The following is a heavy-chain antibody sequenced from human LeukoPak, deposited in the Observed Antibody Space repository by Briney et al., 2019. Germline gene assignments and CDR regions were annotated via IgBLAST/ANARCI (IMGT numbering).Heavy chain of an antibody. Sequence: GSLRLSCAASGFTFSSYSMNWVRQAPGKGLEWVSSISSSSSYIYYADSVKGRFTISRDNAKNSLYLQMNSLRAEDTAVYYCARGITMVRGVLQYYFDYWGQGTLVTVSS. D-gene: IGHD3-10*01. V-gene: IGHV3-21*04. CDR3: ARGITMVRGVLQYYFDY. CDR2: ISSSSSYI. CDR1: GFTFSSYS. J-gene: IGHJ4*02.